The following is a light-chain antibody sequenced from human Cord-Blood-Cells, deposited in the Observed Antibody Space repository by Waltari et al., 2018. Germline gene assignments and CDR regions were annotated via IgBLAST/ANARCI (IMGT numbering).Light chain of an antibody. V-gene: IGKV2-28*01. CDR3: MQALQTPAT. CDR2: LGS. J-gene: IGKJ1*01. CDR1: QSLLHSNGYNY. Sequence: DIVMTQSPLSLPVTPGDPASLSCRSRQSLLHSNGYNYLDWYLQKPGQSPQLLIYLGSNRASGVPDRFSGSGSGTEFTLKISRVEAEDVGVYYCMQALQTPATFGQGTKVEIK.